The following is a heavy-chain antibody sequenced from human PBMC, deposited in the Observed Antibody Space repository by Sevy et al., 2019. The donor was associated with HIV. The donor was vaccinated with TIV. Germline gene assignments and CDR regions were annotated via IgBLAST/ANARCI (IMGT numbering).Heavy chain of an antibody. CDR2: ISGSGGST. D-gene: IGHD1-26*01. CDR1: GFTLSSNA. V-gene: IGHV3-23*01. Sequence: GGSLRPSWAASGFTLSSNAMSWVRQAPGKGREWVSSISGSGGSTYNADSLKGQFTISRDNSKNTLYLQVNSLRVEDTAVYYCAKNPGVGSYYYMDVWGKGTTVTVSS. J-gene: IGHJ6*03. CDR3: AKNPGVGSYYYMDV.